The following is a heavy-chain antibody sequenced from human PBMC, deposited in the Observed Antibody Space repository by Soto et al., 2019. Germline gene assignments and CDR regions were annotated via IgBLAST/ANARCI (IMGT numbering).Heavy chain of an antibody. V-gene: IGHV1-69*13. Sequence: SVKVSCKASGGTFSSYAISWVRQAPGQGLEWMGGIIPIFGTANYAQKFQGRVTITADESTSTAYMELSSLRSEDTAVYYCARPKRDHYHILSSFDYWGQGTLVTV. CDR3: ARPKRDHYHILSSFDY. D-gene: IGHD3-9*01. J-gene: IGHJ4*02. CDR2: IIPIFGTA. CDR1: GGTFSSYA.